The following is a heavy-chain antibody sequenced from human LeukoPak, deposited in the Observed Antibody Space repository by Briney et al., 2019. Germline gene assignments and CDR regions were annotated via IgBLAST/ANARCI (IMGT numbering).Heavy chain of an antibody. CDR3: ARAVRDDFWSGYLY. Sequence: SETLSLTCTVSGGSMSTFYRSWIRQPPGKGLEWIGYIYHSGSTNYNPSLTSRVTISVDTSKNQFSLKLSSVTAADTAVYYCARAVRDDFWSGYLYWGQGTLVTVSS. D-gene: IGHD3-3*01. CDR1: GGSMSTFY. V-gene: IGHV4-59*01. J-gene: IGHJ4*02. CDR2: IYHSGST.